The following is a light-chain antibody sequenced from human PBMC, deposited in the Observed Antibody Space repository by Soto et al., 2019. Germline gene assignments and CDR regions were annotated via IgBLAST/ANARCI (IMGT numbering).Light chain of an antibody. CDR3: QQYYNTPYT. Sequence: DIVMTQSPDSLAVSLGERATIYCKSSQSVLYSSNNKNYLAWYQQKPGQPPKLLIFWASTRESGVPDRFIGSGSGTDFALTISSLQAEDVAVYYCQQYYNTPYTFGQGTKLEIK. V-gene: IGKV4-1*01. J-gene: IGKJ2*01. CDR2: WAS. CDR1: QSVLYSSNNKNY.